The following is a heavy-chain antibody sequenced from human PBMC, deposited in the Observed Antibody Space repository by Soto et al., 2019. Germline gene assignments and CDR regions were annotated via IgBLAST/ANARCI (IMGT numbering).Heavy chain of an antibody. CDR3: ASCTLEYSGYDSNYYYYMDV. CDR2: ISAYNGNT. V-gene: IGHV1-18*01. J-gene: IGHJ6*03. Sequence: ASVKVSCKASGYTFTSYGISWVRQAPGQGLEWMGWISAYNGNTNYAQKLQGRVTMTTDTSTSTVYMELRSLRSDDTAVYYCASCTLEYSGYDSNYYYYMDVWGKGTTVTVSS. D-gene: IGHD5-12*01. CDR1: GYTFTSYG.